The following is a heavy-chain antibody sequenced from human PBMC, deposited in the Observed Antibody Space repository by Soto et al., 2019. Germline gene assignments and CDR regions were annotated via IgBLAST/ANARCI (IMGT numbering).Heavy chain of an antibody. Sequence: NPAETLSLTCTVSGVSISSHYWSWVRQAPGKGLEWIGHIYYRGGTRYNPSLRSRSTIPVDTSNNQSRLKLNSATTADTAVYYCARDGREASAMDVWGQGTKVTVSS. CDR1: GVSISSHY. J-gene: IGHJ6*02. V-gene: IGHV4-59*11. CDR3: ARDGREASAMDV. CDR2: IYYRGGT. D-gene: IGHD1-26*01.